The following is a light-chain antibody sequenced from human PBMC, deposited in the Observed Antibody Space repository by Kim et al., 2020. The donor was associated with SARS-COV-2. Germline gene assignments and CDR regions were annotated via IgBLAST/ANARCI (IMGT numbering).Light chain of an antibody. V-gene: IGKV1-5*03. CDR3: QHYNSYPLT. J-gene: IGKJ4*01. Sequence: DIQMTQSPSTLSASVGDRVTITCRASQSISSWLAWYQQKPGNTPKFLIYKASTLESGVPSRFSGSGSGTEFTLTISSLQPDDFATYYCQHYNSYPLTFGGGTKVDIK. CDR2: KAS. CDR1: QSISSW.